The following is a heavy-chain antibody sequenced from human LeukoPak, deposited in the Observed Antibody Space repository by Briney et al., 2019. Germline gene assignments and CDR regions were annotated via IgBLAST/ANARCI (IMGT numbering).Heavy chain of an antibody. J-gene: IGHJ4*02. V-gene: IGHV1-18*01. CDR1: GYSFTSFG. Sequence: ASVKVSCKASGYSFTSFGISWERQAPGQGLEWMGWISAYNGNTKYAQKFQGRVTMTTDTSTSTAYMELRSLRSDDTAVYYCARDGQRRDGYNYVDYWGQGTLVTVSS. CDR2: ISAYNGNT. D-gene: IGHD5-24*01. CDR3: ARDGQRRDGYNYVDY.